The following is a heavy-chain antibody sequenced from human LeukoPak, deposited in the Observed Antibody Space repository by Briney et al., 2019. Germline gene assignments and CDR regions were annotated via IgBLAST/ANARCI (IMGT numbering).Heavy chain of an antibody. CDR2: TYYRSTRYQ. Sequence: SQTLSLTCAISGDSVSSNSVTWHWIRQSPSRGLEWLGRTYYRSTRYQDYAVSVRGRITVNPDTSKKLFFLHLNSVTPEDTAVYYCARRLTQYDCFDPWGQGILVTVSS. V-gene: IGHV6-1*01. CDR3: ARRLTQYDCFDP. J-gene: IGHJ5*02. CDR1: GDSVSSNSVT. D-gene: IGHD2-2*01.